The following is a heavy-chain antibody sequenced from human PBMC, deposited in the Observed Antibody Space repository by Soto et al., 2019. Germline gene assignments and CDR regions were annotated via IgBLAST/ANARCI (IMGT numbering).Heavy chain of an antibody. V-gene: IGHV1-2*02. CDR1: RYGFTDYY. CDR3: ARGPYGDNAFDI. J-gene: IGHJ3*02. CDR2: IAPHRDGT. Sequence: ASVQVSCKVSRYGFTDYYMHWIRLAPGQGLEWMGWIAPHRDGTEFAQKFQGRITLTGDTSTSTAYMELKVLTSADTAVYFCARGPYGDNAFDIWGQGTVVTVSS. D-gene: IGHD4-17*01.